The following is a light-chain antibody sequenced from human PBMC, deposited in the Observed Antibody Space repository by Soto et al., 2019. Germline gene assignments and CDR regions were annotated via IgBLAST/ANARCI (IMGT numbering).Light chain of an antibody. CDR2: YDS. J-gene: IGLJ2*01. CDR3: QVWDSSSDVV. V-gene: IGLV3-21*04. Sequence: SYELTQPPSVSVAPGKTARITCGGNNIGSKRVHWYQQKPGQAPVLVIYYDSDRPSGNPERFSGSNSGNTATLTISRVEAGDEADYYCQVWDSSSDVVFGGGTKLTVL. CDR1: NIGSKR.